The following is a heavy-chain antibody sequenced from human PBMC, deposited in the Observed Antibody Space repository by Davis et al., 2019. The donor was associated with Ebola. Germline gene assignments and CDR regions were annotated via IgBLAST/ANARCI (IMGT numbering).Heavy chain of an antibody. CDR3: ARGRGMYSSSWGAMRFDP. CDR2: IWYDGSNK. J-gene: IGHJ5*02. CDR1: GFTFSSYA. V-gene: IGHV3-33*08. Sequence: GESLKISCAASGFTFSSYAMHWVRQAPGKGLEWVAVIWYDGSNKYYADSVKGRFTISRDNSKNTLYLQMNSLRAEDTAVYYCARGRGMYSSSWGAMRFDPWGQGTLVTVSS. D-gene: IGHD6-13*01.